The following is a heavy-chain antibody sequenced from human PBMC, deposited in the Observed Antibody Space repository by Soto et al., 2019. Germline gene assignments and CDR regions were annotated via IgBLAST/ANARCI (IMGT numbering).Heavy chain of an antibody. CDR3: ARASVYGGNLEI. J-gene: IGHJ3*02. CDR1: AGSVSSGSYY. V-gene: IGHV4-61*01. Sequence: SESLSRTCTVSAGSVSSGSYYWCWVRQPPGKGLEWIGYIYYHGSTNYSPSLKSRVTISIDTSKNQFSLRLSSVTAADTAVYYCARASVYGGNLEIWGHGTMVTVSS. CDR2: IYYHGST. D-gene: IGHD2-15*01.